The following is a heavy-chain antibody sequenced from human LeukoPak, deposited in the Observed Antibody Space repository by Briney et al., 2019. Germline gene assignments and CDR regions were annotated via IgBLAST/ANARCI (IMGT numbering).Heavy chain of an antibody. J-gene: IGHJ3*02. CDR2: IYYSGST. Sequence: PSETLSLTCTVSGGSISSYYWSWIRQPPGKGLEWIGYIYYSGSTNYNPSLKSRVTISVDTSKNQFSLKLSSVTAADTAVYYCAKGVVAYDAFDIWGQGTMVTVSS. D-gene: IGHD3-22*01. V-gene: IGHV4-59*08. CDR3: AKGVVAYDAFDI. CDR1: GGSISSYY.